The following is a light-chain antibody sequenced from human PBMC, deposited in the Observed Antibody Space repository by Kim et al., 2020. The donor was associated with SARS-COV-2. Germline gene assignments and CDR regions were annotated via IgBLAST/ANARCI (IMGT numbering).Light chain of an antibody. J-gene: IGKJ2*01. Sequence: DIQMTQSPSSLSASVGDRVAITCRASQSISTFLNWYQQKPGNAPRLLIYAASSLHSGVPSRFSGSGSGTDFTLTISSLQPEDFATYYCQQTHSTPSYTFGQGTKLEI. CDR1: QSISTF. CDR2: AAS. CDR3: QQTHSTPSYT. V-gene: IGKV1-39*01.